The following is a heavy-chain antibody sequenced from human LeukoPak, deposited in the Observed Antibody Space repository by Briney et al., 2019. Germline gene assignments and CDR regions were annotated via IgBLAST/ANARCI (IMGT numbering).Heavy chain of an antibody. V-gene: IGHV1-18*01. J-gene: IGHJ4*02. CDR1: GYLFINYG. CDR2: ISPYSGNT. CDR3: ARTSGVSVAGSPYYFDF. Sequence: GASVKVSCKASGYLFINYGITWLRQAPGQGLECMGWISPYSGNTDYAQKLQGRVTMTTDRSTTTAYMEVRSLGFDDTAVYYCARTSGVSVAGSPYYFDFWGQGTLITVSS. D-gene: IGHD6-13*01.